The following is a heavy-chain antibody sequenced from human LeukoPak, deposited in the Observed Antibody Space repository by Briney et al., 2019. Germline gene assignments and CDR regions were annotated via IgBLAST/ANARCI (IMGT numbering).Heavy chain of an antibody. CDR1: GFTFSSYW. V-gene: IGHV3-21*01. Sequence: GGSLRLSCAASGFTFSSYWMSWVRQAPGKGLEWVSSISSSSSYIYYADSVKGRFTISRDNAKNSLYLQMNSLRAEDTAVYYCARKRTLSHYFDYWGQGTLVTVSS. J-gene: IGHJ4*02. D-gene: IGHD3-16*02. CDR3: ARKRTLSHYFDY. CDR2: ISSSSSYI.